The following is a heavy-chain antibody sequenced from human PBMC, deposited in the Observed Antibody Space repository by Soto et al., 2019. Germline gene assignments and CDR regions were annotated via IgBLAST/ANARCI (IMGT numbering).Heavy chain of an antibody. CDR1: GGTFRSYA. D-gene: IGHD2-2*01. J-gene: IGHJ6*02. V-gene: IGHV1-69*01. Sequence: QVQLVQSGAEVKKPGSSVKVSCKASGGTFRSYAISWVRQAPGQGLEWMGGIIPISGTANYAQKFQGRVTITADESTSTAYMELSSLRSEDTAVYYCARSQGSSTSLEIYYYYYYGMDVWGQGTTVTVPS. CDR2: IIPISGTA. CDR3: ARSQGSSTSLEIYYYYYYGMDV.